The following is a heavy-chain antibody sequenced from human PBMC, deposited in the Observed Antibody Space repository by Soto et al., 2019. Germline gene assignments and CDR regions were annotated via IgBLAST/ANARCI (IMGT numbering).Heavy chain of an antibody. CDR1: GGPINSPDYY. J-gene: IGHJ5*02. Sequence: QVQLQESGPGLVKPSQTLSLTCNVSGGPINSPDYYWTWIRQSPGKGLEWIGDLYFNGGTQYNPSIRSPISMSLDTSKKHFALKMRSVTGAATAVYYCARGISKHSSCYEPHTWFDACGQGALVTVSS. V-gene: IGHV4-30-4*01. CDR2: LYFNGGT. D-gene: IGHD6-13*01. CDR3: ARGISKHSSCYEPHTWFDA.